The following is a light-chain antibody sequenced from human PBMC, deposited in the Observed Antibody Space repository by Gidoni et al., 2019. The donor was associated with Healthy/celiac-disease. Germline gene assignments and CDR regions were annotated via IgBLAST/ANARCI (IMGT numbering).Light chain of an antibody. CDR1: QSVSSY. CDR2: DAS. CDR3: QQRSNWPPLT. Sequence: EIVLTQSPATLSWSRGERATLSCRASQSVSSYLAWYQQKPGQAPRLLIYDASNRATGIPARFSGSGSGTDFTLTIRILGPEAFAVYYCQQRSNWPPLTFGGGTKVEIK. V-gene: IGKV3-11*01. J-gene: IGKJ4*01.